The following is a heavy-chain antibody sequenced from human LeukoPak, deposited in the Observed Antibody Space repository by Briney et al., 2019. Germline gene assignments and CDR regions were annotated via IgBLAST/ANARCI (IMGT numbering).Heavy chain of an antibody. Sequence: GASVKVSCKASGYMFTSYDINWVRRATGQGLEWMGWMNPDSGKKGQAQKFQGRITMTRNTSISAAYMELSSLGPEDTAVYYCAKYKGGDYIDSGKRYYLDHWGQGTPVTVSS. CDR2: MNPDSGKK. J-gene: IGHJ4*02. V-gene: IGHV1-8*01. D-gene: IGHD3-10*01. CDR1: GYMFTSYD. CDR3: AKYKGGDYIDSGKRYYLDH.